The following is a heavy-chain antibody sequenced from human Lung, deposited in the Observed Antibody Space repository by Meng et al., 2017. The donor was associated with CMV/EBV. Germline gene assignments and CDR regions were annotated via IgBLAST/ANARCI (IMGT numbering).Heavy chain of an antibody. V-gene: IGHV3-49*04. D-gene: IGHD2-2*01. Sequence: GGSXRLSCSTSGFTFCDYAMNWVRQAPGKGLEWVGFIRSKAYGGTTEHAGSVRGRFTISRDDSKSIAYLRMNSLKTEDTAVYYCVRLGGYCSSTSFYYYGMDVXGQGXTVTVSS. J-gene: IGHJ6*02. CDR3: VRLGGYCSSTSFYYYGMDV. CDR1: GFTFCDYA. CDR2: IRSKAYGGTT.